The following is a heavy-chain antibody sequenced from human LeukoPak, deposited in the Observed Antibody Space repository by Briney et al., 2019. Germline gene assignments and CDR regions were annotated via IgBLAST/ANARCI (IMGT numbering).Heavy chain of an antibody. D-gene: IGHD3-3*01. CDR2: ISSSTSTI. J-gene: IGHJ4*02. CDR1: GFTFSSYS. V-gene: IGHV3-48*01. CDR3: ARGPLLEWLFYFDY. Sequence: PGGSLRLSCAASGFTFSSYSMNWVRQAPGKGLEWVSYISSSTSTIHYADSVKGRFTISRDNAKNSLYLQMNSLRAEDTAVYYCARGPLLEWLFYFDYWGQGTLVTVSS.